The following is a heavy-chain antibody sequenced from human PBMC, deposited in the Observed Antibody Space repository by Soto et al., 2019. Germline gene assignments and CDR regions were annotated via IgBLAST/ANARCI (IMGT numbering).Heavy chain of an antibody. CDR2: INPNSGGT. D-gene: IGHD6-13*01. J-gene: IGHJ6*02. CDR1: GYTFTGYY. Sequence: GASVKVSCKASGYTFTGYYMHWVRQAPGQGLEWMGWINPNSGGTNYAQKFQGWVTMTRDTSISTAYMELSRLRSDDTAVYYCARLGAAAGIDYYGMDVWGQGTTVTVSS. CDR3: ARLGAAAGIDYYGMDV. V-gene: IGHV1-2*04.